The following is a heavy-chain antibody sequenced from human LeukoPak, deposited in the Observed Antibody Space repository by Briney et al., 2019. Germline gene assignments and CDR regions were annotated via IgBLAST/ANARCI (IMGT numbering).Heavy chain of an antibody. V-gene: IGHV3-64*01. CDR1: GFIFSSYA. D-gene: IGHD2-15*01. CDR3: ARKVAQGPFDI. CDR2: MSSNGDNT. J-gene: IGHJ3*02. Sequence: GGSLRLSCAASGFIFSSYAMHWVGQAPGKGLEYVSAMSSNGDNTFYASSVKGRFTISRDNSKNTLYLQMGNLRADDMAVYYCARKVAQGPFDIWGQGTMVTVSS.